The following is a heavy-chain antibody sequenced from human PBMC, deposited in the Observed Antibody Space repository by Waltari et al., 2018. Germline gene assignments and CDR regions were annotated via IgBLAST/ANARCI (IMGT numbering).Heavy chain of an antibody. J-gene: IGHJ5*02. V-gene: IGHV4-39*01. CDR3: ARHEARRAAAADP. CDR2: SYYSRST. D-gene: IGHD2-2*01. CDR1: GGSISSSRYY. Sequence: QLQLQESGSGLVKPSETLSLTCTVSGGSISSSRYYWGWIRQPPGKGLEWVGSSYYSRSTDYNPSVKSRVTMSVDTSKSLFSSKLSCVTAGDTAVYYCARHEARRAAAADPWGQGTLVTVSS.